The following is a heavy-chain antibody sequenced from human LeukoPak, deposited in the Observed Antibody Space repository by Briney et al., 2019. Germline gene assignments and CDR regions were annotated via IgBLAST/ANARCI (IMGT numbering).Heavy chain of an antibody. CDR2: ISGSGGST. D-gene: IGHD1-26*01. V-gene: IGHV3-23*01. J-gene: IGHJ3*02. Sequence: TGGSLRLSCAASVFTFSSYAMSWVRQAPGKGLEWVSAISGSGGSTYYAASVKGRFSISRDNSKNTVYLQMNSLRAEDTAVYYCARELREHGVFDIWGQGTMVTVSS. CDR1: VFTFSSYA. CDR3: ARELREHGVFDI.